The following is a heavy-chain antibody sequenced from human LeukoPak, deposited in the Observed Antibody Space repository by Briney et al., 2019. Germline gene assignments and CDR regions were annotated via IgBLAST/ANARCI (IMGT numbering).Heavy chain of an antibody. CDR3: ATVAVIAVGGFDY. CDR1: GFTFSNAW. CDR2: IKNKAVGGTT. Sequence: PGGSLRLSCAASGFTFSNAWMSRVRQAPGKGLEWVGRIKNKAVGGTTDYAAPVKGSFTISRDDSKNTLYLQMNSLKTEDTAVYYCATVAVIAVGGFDYWGQGTLVTVSS. J-gene: IGHJ4*02. D-gene: IGHD6-19*01. V-gene: IGHV3-15*01.